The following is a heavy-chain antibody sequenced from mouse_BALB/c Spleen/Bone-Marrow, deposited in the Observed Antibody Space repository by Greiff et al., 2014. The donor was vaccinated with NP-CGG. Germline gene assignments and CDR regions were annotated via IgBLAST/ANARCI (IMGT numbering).Heavy chain of an antibody. D-gene: IGHD2-10*02. J-gene: IGHJ2*01. CDR2: ISSGGSYT. V-gene: IGHV5-6*02. CDR1: GFTFSSYG. CDR3: ARQYGNYWDYFDY. Sequence: DVMLVEYGGDLVKPGGSLKPSCAASGFTFSSYGMSWVRQTPDKRLEWVATISSGGSYTYYPDSVKGRYTISRDNAKNTLYLQMSSLKSEDTAMYYCARQYGNYWDYFDYWGQGTTLTVSS.